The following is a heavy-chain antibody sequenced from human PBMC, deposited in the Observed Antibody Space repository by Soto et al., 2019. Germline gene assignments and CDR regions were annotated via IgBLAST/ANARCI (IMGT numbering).Heavy chain of an antibody. J-gene: IGHJ3*02. V-gene: IGHV3-74*01. CDR1: GFTFSNYW. D-gene: IGHD3-10*01. CDR3: ARFRGDAFAI. CDR2: ISPDGTIP. Sequence: EVQLVESGGGLVQPGGSLRLSCAVSGFTFSNYWMHWVRQAPGKGLVWVSTISPDGTIPDYTDSVKGRLAIARDNAKSTLFLQINSLSPEDTAVYYCARFRGDAFAIWGQGTMVTVSS.